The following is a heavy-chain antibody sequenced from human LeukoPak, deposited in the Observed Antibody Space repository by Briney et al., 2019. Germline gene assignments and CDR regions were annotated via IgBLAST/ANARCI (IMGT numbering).Heavy chain of an antibody. D-gene: IGHD1-26*01. J-gene: IGHJ4*02. V-gene: IGHV4-34*01. CDR1: GRSFSGYY. CDR3: ARSRGHSGSYYSDY. CDR2: INHSGST. Sequence: PSGTLSLTCAVYGRSFSGYYWSWIRQPPGKGLEWIGEINHSGSTNYNPSLKSRVTISVDTSKNQFSLKLSSVTAADTAVYYCARSRGHSGSYYSDYWGQGTLVTVSS.